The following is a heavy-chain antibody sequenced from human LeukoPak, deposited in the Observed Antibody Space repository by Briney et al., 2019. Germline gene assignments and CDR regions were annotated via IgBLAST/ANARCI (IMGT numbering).Heavy chain of an antibody. D-gene: IGHD6-6*01. Sequence: SETLSLTCAVSGYSISSGYYWGWIRQPPGKGLEWIGSIYHSGSTYYNPSLKSRVTISVDTSKNQFSLKLSSVTAADTAVYYCARQSSSELFDYWGQGTLVTVSS. J-gene: IGHJ4*02. CDR3: ARQSSSELFDY. CDR1: GYSISSGYY. CDR2: IYHSGST. V-gene: IGHV4-38-2*01.